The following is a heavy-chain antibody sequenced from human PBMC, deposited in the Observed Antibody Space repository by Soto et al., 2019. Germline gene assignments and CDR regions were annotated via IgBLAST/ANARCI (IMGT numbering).Heavy chain of an antibody. CDR3: ARDPGYYDSSGYYYFDY. Sequence: ASVKVSCKASGGTFSSYAISWVRQAPGQGLEWMGGIIPIFGTANYAQKFRGRVTITADESTSTAYMELSSLRSEDTAVYYCARDPGYYDSSGYYYFDYWGQGTLVTVSS. J-gene: IGHJ4*02. V-gene: IGHV1-69*13. CDR2: IIPIFGTA. CDR1: GGTFSSYA. D-gene: IGHD3-22*01.